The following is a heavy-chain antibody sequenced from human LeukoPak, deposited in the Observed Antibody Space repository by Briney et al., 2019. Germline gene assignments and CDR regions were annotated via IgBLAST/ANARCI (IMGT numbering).Heavy chain of an antibody. V-gene: IGHV4-4*02. D-gene: IGHD2-2*01. CDR1: GGSIKSNNW. CDR2: IDHSGST. Sequence: SETLSLTCAVSGGSIKSNNWWSWVRPPPGKGLEWIGEIDHSGSTNYNPSLESRVTVSVDKSKNQFSLDLSSVTAADTAVYYCARGVVVPAAMSQYYYYGMDVWGQGTTVTVSS. CDR3: ARGVVVPAAMSQYYYYGMDV. J-gene: IGHJ6*02.